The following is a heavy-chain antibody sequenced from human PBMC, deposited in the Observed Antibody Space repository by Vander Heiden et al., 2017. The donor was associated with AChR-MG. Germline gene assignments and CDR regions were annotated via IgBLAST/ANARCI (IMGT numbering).Heavy chain of an antibody. CDR2: ISGSGGST. J-gene: IGHJ4*02. CDR1: GFPFTGYA. CDR3: ARGQWPDIEGVYFDY. V-gene: IGHV3-23*01. D-gene: IGHD6-19*01. Sequence: EVQLLESGGGLVQPGGSRRLSCPASGFPFTGYAMSWVRQAPGKGLEWVSAISGSGGSTYYADSVKGRFTISRDNSKNTLYLQMNSLRAEDTAVYYCARGQWPDIEGVYFDYWGQGTLVTVSS.